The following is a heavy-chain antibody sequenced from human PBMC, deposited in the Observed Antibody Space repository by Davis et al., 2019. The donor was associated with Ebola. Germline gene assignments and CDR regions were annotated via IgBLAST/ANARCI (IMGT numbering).Heavy chain of an antibody. V-gene: IGHV3-66*04. D-gene: IGHD5/OR15-5a*01. CDR3: ARLSDSVVN. CDR2: ISSGSGDRT. Sequence: ESLKIPCASSGFIVRSHYMPCDRQAHATGLECVSVISSGSGDRTYYADSVKGRFTISRDNAKNSLYLHMNSLRAEDTAVYYCARLSDSVVNWGQGALVTVSS. J-gene: IGHJ4*02. CDR1: GFIVRSHY.